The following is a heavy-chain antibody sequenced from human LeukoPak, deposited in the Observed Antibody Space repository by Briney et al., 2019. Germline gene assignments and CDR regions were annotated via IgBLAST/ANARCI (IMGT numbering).Heavy chain of an antibody. V-gene: IGHV3-72*01. Sequence: GGSLRLSCAASGFDFSEHYMDWFRQAPGKGLEWIGRIRNKGRGGTTEYAASVKGRFTISRDDSKNSLYLQMNSLKTEDTALYYCALHYSGSYYYGMDVWGQGTTVTVSS. CDR3: ALHYSGSYYYGMDV. CDR2: IRNKGRGGTT. D-gene: IGHD1-26*01. CDR1: GFDFSEHY. J-gene: IGHJ6*02.